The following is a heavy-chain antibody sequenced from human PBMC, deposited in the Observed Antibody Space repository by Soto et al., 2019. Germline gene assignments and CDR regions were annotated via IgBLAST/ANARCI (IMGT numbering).Heavy chain of an antibody. CDR3: ARHLNVAARYYFDD. V-gene: IGHV4-39*01. CDR1: VASISNSNDY. J-gene: IGHJ4*02. Sequence: QLQLQELGPGLVKPSETLSLTCTVSVASISNSNDYWGWIRQPPGKGLEWIGSIYNSETTYRNPSLKSPVTISLDTTKNQFSLILSSVTAADTAVYYCARHLNVAARYYFDDWGQGTLVTVSS. D-gene: IGHD3-9*01. CDR2: IYNSETT.